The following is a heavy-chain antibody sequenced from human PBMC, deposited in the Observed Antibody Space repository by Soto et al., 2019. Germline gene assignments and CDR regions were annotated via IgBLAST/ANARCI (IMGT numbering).Heavy chain of an antibody. CDR1: GFTFSSYS. J-gene: IGHJ6*02. V-gene: IGHV3-48*02. D-gene: IGHD6-19*01. CDR2: ISSSSSTI. Sequence: GGSLRLSCAASGFTFSSYSMNWVRQAPGKGLEWVSYISSSSSTIYYADSVKGRFTISRDNAKNSLYLQMNSLRDEDTAVYYCARDGAVAYYYYGMDVWGQGTTVTVSS. CDR3: ARDGAVAYYYYGMDV.